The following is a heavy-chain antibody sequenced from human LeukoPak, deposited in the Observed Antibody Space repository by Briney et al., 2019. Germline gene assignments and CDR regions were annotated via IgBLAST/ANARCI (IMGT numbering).Heavy chain of an antibody. Sequence: GGSLRLSYAASGFTFSNYWMSWVRQAAGKGLEWLANINQDGSEMYYVDSVKGRFTISRDNGKNSLYLQINSLRADDTAVYYCARAQRSMIVVRTINCYLDLWGRGTLVTVSS. J-gene: IGHJ2*01. CDR2: INQDGSEM. D-gene: IGHD3-22*01. CDR3: ARAQRSMIVVRTINCYLDL. V-gene: IGHV3-7*02. CDR1: GFTFSNYW.